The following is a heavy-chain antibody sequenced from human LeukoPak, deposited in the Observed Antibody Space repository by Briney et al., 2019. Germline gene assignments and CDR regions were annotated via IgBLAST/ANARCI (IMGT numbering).Heavy chain of an antibody. D-gene: IGHD6-13*01. Sequence: GGSLRLSCAASGFTFSDYYMGWIRQAPGKGLEWVSYISTSGAIYYADSVKGRFTISRDNAKNSLYLQMNSLRAEDTTVYYCAKDIVAAGLFFDYWGQGTLVTVSS. CDR3: AKDIVAAGLFFDY. V-gene: IGHV3-11*01. CDR1: GFTFSDYY. CDR2: ISTSGAI. J-gene: IGHJ4*02.